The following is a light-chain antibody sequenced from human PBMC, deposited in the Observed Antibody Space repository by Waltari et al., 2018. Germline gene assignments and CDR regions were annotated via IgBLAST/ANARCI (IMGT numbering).Light chain of an antibody. V-gene: IGKV4-1*01. Sequence: DIVMTQSPDSLAVSLGERATINCKSSQTLYRSNNQNYLAWYQQKPGQPPQMLIYWASTRESGVPDRFSGSGSGTDFTHSITSLQAEDVAVYYCQQYYNTPPTFGPGTKVDIK. CDR3: QQYYNTPPT. CDR2: WAS. CDR1: QTLYRSNNQNY. J-gene: IGKJ3*01.